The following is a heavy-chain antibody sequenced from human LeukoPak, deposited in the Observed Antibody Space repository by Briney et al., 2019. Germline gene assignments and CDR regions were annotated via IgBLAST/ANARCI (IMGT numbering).Heavy chain of an antibody. V-gene: IGHV3-23*01. J-gene: IGHJ3*02. CDR1: GFTFSSYA. CDR2: ISGSGGST. Sequence: PGGSLRLSCAASGFTFSSYAMSWVHQAPGKGLEWVSAISGSGGSTYYADSVKGRFTISRDNSKNTLYLQMNSLRAEDTAVYYCAKADVTMIVVVTQYAFDIWGQGTMVTVSS. D-gene: IGHD3-22*01. CDR3: AKADVTMIVVVTQYAFDI.